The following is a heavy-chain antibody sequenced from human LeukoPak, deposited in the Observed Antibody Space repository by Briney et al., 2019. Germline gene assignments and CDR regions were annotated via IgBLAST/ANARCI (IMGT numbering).Heavy chain of an antibody. V-gene: IGHV3-23*01. D-gene: IGHD6-13*01. CDR3: ARAARSRIAAAVITSHFDY. CDR1: GFTFRSSV. Sequence: GGSLRLSCAASGFTFRSSVISWVRQAPGKGLEWVSTIDDDSYYADSAKGRFTISRDNSKNTLYLQMNSLRAEDTAVYYCARAARSRIAAAVITSHFDYWGQGTLVTVSS. J-gene: IGHJ4*02. CDR2: IDDDS.